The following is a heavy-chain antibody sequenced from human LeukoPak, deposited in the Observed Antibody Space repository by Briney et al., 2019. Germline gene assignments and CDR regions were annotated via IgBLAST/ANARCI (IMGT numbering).Heavy chain of an antibody. J-gene: IGHJ4*02. Sequence: PSETLSLTCTVSGGSISSSSYYWGWIRQPPGKGLEWIGSIYYSGSTYYNPSLKSRVTISVDTSKNQSSLKLSSVTAADTAVYYCARLDCSSTNCYTPIDYWGQGTLVTVSS. V-gene: IGHV4-39*01. CDR3: ARLDCSSTNCYTPIDY. D-gene: IGHD2-2*02. CDR2: IYYSGST. CDR1: GGSISSSSYY.